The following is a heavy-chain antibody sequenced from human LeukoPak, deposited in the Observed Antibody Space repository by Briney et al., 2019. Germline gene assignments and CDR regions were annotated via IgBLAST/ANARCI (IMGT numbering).Heavy chain of an antibody. D-gene: IGHD3-22*01. V-gene: IGHV1-2*06. Sequence: EASVKVSCKASGYTFTGYYMHWVRQAPGQGLEWMGRINPNSGGTNYAQKFQGRVTMTRDTSISTAYMELSRLRSDDTAVYYCARVQSYYYDSSGYYFEVYYFDYWGQGTLVTVSS. J-gene: IGHJ4*02. CDR1: GYTFTGYY. CDR2: INPNSGGT. CDR3: ARVQSYYYDSSGYYFEVYYFDY.